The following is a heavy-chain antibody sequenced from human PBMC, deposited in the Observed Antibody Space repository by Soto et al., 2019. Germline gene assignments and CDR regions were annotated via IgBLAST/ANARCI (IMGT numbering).Heavy chain of an antibody. CDR1: GGTLSSYT. D-gene: IGHD2-21*02. Sequence: QVQLVQSGAEVQKPGSSLRVSCEASGGTLSSYTFNWVRQAPGQGLEWMGRIIPVLNITNYAQNFKGRVTITADKSTSPVYMELSSLRSDDSAIYYCARGVWVTDGGMNYYYYYMDVWGKGSTVTVSS. J-gene: IGHJ6*03. CDR2: IIPVLNIT. V-gene: IGHV1-69*02. CDR3: ARGVWVTDGGMNYYYYYMDV.